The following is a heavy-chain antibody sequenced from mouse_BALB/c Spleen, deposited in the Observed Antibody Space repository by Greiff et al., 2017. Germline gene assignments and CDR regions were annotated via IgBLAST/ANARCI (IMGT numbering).Heavy chain of an antibody. Sequence: EVQLQQSGPSLVKPSQTLSLTCSVTGDSITSGYWNWIRKFPGNKLEYMGYISYSGSTYYNPSLKSRISITRDTSKNQYYLQLNSVTTEDTATYYCARSGYDYSYYFDYWGQGTTLTVSS. CDR2: ISYSGST. V-gene: IGHV3-8*02. J-gene: IGHJ2*01. CDR1: GDSITSGY. CDR3: ARSGYDYSYYFDY. D-gene: IGHD2-4*01.